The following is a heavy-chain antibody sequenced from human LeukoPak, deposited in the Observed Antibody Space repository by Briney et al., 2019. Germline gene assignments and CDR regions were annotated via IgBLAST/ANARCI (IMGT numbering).Heavy chain of an antibody. Sequence: GGSLRLSCAASGFTFSSYWMSWVRQAPGKGLEWVANIKQDGSEKYYVDSVKGRFTISRDNAKNSLYLQMNSLRAEDTAVYYCARFWGRGFWSGIEPFDYWGQGTLVTVSS. CDR1: GFTFSSYW. D-gene: IGHD3-3*01. CDR3: ARFWGRGFWSGIEPFDY. CDR2: IKQDGSEK. V-gene: IGHV3-7*01. J-gene: IGHJ4*02.